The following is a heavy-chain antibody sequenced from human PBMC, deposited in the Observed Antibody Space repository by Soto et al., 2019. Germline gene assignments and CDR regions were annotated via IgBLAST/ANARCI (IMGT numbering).Heavy chain of an antibody. V-gene: IGHV3-30*18. D-gene: IGHD3-10*02. Sequence: GGSLXLSCAASGFIFNRFGMHWVRQAPGKGLEWVAVISYDGSNKYYADSVKGRFTISRDNSQNTLYLEMNSLRPEDTAMYYCAKAVDISVRGVPPSDCWGQGTLVTVSS. CDR2: ISYDGSNK. J-gene: IGHJ4*02. CDR1: GFIFNRFG. CDR3: AKAVDISVRGVPPSDC.